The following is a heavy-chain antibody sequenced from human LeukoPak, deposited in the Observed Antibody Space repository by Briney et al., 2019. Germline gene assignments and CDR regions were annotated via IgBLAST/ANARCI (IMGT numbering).Heavy chain of an antibody. D-gene: IGHD1-26*01. CDR3: AGLEEGGSYYSAFDI. Sequence: GGSLRLSCAASGFTFDDYAMHWVRQAPGKGLEWVSGISWNSGSIGYADSVKGRFTISRDNAKNSLYLQMSSLRAEDTALYYCAGLEEGGSYYSAFDIWGQGTMVTVSS. CDR2: ISWNSGSI. J-gene: IGHJ3*02. CDR1: GFTFDDYA. V-gene: IGHV3-9*01.